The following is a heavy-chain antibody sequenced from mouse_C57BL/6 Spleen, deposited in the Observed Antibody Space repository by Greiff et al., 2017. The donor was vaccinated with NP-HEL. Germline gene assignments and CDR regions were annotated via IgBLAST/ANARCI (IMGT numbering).Heavy chain of an antibody. J-gene: IGHJ2*01. Sequence: QVQLQQSGAELVRPGTSVKVSCKASGYAFTNYLIAWVKQRPGQGLEWIGVINPGSGGTNYNEKFKGRATLTADKSSSTAYMQLSSLTSEDSAVYFCARGRVQGEDYWGQGTTLTVSS. CDR1: GYAFTNYL. V-gene: IGHV1-54*01. CDR3: ARGRVQGEDY. CDR2: INPGSGGT. D-gene: IGHD2-14*01.